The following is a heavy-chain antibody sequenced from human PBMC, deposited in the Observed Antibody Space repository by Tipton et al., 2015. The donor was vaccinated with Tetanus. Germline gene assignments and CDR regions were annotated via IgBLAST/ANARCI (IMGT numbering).Heavy chain of an antibody. CDR3: AKDLRYLSSWHDS. V-gene: IGHV3-30*18. J-gene: IGHJ5*01. Sequence: LSLTCAASGFTFSIYGMYWVRQAPGKGLEWVAFISYDGSTEYYAKSVKGRFTISRDNSKDTLYLQMNSLGPEDTAAYCCAKDLRYLSSWHDSWGQGALVAVSS. D-gene: IGHD6-13*01. CDR2: ISYDGSTE. CDR1: GFTFSIYG.